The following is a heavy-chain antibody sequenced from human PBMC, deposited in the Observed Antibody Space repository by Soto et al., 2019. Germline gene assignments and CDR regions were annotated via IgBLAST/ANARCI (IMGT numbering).Heavy chain of an antibody. CDR3: SRVAGVEARTFDY. Sequence: SETLSLTCTVSGGSISRFYWCWVRQPPGKGLEWIGYGYYGGNTNYNPSLKSRVTISVDAAKNQVSLSLTSVTAAATAASYCSRVAGVEARTFDYWGQGALVTVFS. V-gene: IGHV4-59*01. J-gene: IGHJ4*02. D-gene: IGHD2-15*01. CDR2: GYYGGNT. CDR1: GGSISRFY.